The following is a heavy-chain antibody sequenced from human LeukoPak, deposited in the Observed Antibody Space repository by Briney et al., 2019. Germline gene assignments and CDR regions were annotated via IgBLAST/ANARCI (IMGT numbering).Heavy chain of an antibody. V-gene: IGHV4-59*02. CDR1: GGSVSDYY. CDR2: IYHTGST. Sequence: SETLSLTCTISGGSVSDYYWSWIRQSPGKGLEWIGYIYHTGSTSYSPSLKSRVTISVDTSKNQFSLKLSSVIAADTAVYYCARTTEGYCSSASCFGFSYSYYMDVWGKGTTVTISS. D-gene: IGHD2-2*01. J-gene: IGHJ6*03. CDR3: ARTTEGYCSSASCFGFSYSYYMDV.